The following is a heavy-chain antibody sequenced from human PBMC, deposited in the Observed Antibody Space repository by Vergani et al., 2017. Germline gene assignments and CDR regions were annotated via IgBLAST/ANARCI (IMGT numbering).Heavy chain of an antibody. Sequence: EVQLLESGGGLVQPGGSLRLSCAASGFTFSSYAMSWVRQVPGKGLEWVSGISGSGGNTYYANSVKGRFTISRDNSKNTLYLQMNSLRADDTAVYYCAKGVYCSSTSCYGGRGYYYGMGVWGQGTTVTFS. J-gene: IGHJ6*02. CDR3: AKGVYCSSTSCYGGRGYYYGMGV. D-gene: IGHD2-2*01. CDR1: GFTFSSYA. CDR2: ISGSGGNT. V-gene: IGHV3-23*01.